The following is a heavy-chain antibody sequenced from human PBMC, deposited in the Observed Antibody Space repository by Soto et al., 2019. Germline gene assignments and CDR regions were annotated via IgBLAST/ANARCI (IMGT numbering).Heavy chain of an antibody. CDR1: GYSFTSYW. J-gene: IGHJ3*02. CDR2: IYPGDSDT. D-gene: IGHD3-16*02. Sequence: GESLNISCKGSGYSFTSYWIGWVGQMPGKGLEWMGIIYPGDSDTRYSPSFQGKVTISADKSISTAYLQWSSLKASDTAMYYCARPQYRSSDAFDIWAQGTMVTVSS. V-gene: IGHV5-51*01. CDR3: ARPQYRSSDAFDI.